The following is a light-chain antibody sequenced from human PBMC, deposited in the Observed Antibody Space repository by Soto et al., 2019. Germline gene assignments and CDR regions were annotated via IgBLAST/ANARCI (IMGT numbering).Light chain of an antibody. Sequence: EIVMTQSPDTLSVSPGERATLSCRASQSVSGNVAWYQQRPGQAPRLLIYDTYTRATGIPARFSASGSGTEFTLTISSLQSEDFAVYYCQQYKNWPPITFGQGTRLEIK. J-gene: IGKJ5*01. V-gene: IGKV3-15*01. CDR1: QSVSGN. CDR3: QQYKNWPPIT. CDR2: DTY.